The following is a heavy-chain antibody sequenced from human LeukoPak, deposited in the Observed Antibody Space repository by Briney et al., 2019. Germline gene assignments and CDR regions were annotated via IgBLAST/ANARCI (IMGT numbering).Heavy chain of an antibody. J-gene: IGHJ3*02. CDR3: AIEVGGVRPQGAFDI. V-gene: IGHV4-59*01. CDR2: IYYSGST. Sequence: SETLSLTCTVSGGSISSYYWSWIRQPPGKGLEWIGYIYYSGSTNYNPSLKSRVSISVDTSKTQFSLKLSSVTAAATVVYYCAIEVGGVRPQGAFDIWGQGTMVTVSS. D-gene: IGHD1-1*01. CDR1: GGSISSYY.